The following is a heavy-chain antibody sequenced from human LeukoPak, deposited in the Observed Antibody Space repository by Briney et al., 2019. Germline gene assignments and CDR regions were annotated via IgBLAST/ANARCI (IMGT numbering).Heavy chain of an antibody. J-gene: IGHJ3*01. CDR1: GGSISSGGYY. D-gene: IGHD2-2*02. Sequence: SQTLSLTCTVSGGSISSGGYYWSWIRQHPGKGLEWIGYIYYSGSTYYNPSLKSRVTISVDTSKIQFSLKLNSVTAADTAVYYCARSRCYNCAFDVWGQGTMVTVSS. CDR3: ARSRCYNCAFDV. CDR2: IYYSGST. V-gene: IGHV4-31*03.